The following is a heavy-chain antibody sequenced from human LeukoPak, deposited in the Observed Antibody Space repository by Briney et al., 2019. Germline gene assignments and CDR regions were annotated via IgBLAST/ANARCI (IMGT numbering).Heavy chain of an antibody. V-gene: IGHV4-30-4*01. Sequence: SETLSLTCTVSGGSISSGDYYWSWIRQPPGEGLEWIGFIYYRGGTSYNPALKSRLSISVDTSENRFSLRLDSVTAADTAVYYCARDFFGLGGIDYWGQGALVTVSS. CDR2: IYYRGGT. J-gene: IGHJ4*02. D-gene: IGHD3-16*01. CDR1: GGSISSGDYY. CDR3: ARDFFGLGGIDY.